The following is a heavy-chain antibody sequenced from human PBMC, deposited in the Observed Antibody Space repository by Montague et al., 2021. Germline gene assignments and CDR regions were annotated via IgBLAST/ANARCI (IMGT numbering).Heavy chain of an antibody. CDR2: INSDGSST. Sequence: SLRLSCAASGFTFSSYWMHWVRQAPGKGLVWVSRINSDGSSTSYADSVKGRFTISRDNAKNTLYLQMNGLRAEDTAVYYCAREEQQLVSSYDYWGQGTLVTVSS. J-gene: IGHJ4*02. D-gene: IGHD6-13*01. CDR3: AREEQQLVSSYDY. V-gene: IGHV3-74*01. CDR1: GFTFSSYW.